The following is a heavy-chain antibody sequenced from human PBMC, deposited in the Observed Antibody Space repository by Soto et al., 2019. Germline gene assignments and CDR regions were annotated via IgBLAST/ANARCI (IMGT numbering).Heavy chain of an antibody. CDR3: AKTLPKSGSAPYYFTLDV. Sequence: GGSLRLSCAAFGFTFSSYALSWVRQAPEKGLEWVSAISDSGTNTYYADSVKGRFTISRDDSKNTPFLQMNSLRAEDTAIYYCAKTLPKSGSAPYYFTLDVWGQGTTVTVSS. J-gene: IGHJ6*02. CDR2: ISDSGTNT. V-gene: IGHV3-23*01. CDR1: GFTFSSYA.